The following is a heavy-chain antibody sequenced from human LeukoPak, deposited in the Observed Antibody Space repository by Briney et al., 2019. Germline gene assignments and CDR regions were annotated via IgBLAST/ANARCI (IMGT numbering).Heavy chain of an antibody. Sequence: PGGSLRLSCAASGFTFSSYARSWVRQAPGKGLEWVSAISGSGGSTYYADSVKGRFTISRDNSKNTLYLQMNSLRAEDTAVYYCAKDNFAAIPPNWFDPWGQGTLVTVSS. CDR3: AKDNFAAIPPNWFDP. D-gene: IGHD2-2*02. J-gene: IGHJ5*02. V-gene: IGHV3-23*01. CDR1: GFTFSSYA. CDR2: ISGSGGST.